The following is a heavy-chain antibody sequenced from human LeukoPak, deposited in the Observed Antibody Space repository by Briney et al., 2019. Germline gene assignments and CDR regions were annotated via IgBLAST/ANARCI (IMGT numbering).Heavy chain of an antibody. V-gene: IGHV3-30*03. CDR2: ISYDGSNK. D-gene: IGHD4-11*01. CDR3: ATNDYSDYGGVDY. J-gene: IGHJ4*02. Sequence: PGRSLRLSCAASGFTFSSYGMHWVRQAPGKGLEWVAVISYDGSNKYYADSVKGRFTISRDNSKDTPYLQMNSLRAEDTAVYYCATNDYSDYGGVDYWGQGTLVTVSS. CDR1: GFTFSSYG.